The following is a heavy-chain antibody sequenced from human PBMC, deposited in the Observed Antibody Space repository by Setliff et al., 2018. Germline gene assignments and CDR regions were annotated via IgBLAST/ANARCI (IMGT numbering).Heavy chain of an antibody. CDR2: ISYIERP. CDR3: ARFCGGGSCPDY. Sequence: ASETLSLTCSVSGGSLTSHYWTWIRQPPGKGLEWIGVISYIERPHYNPSLQSRVTIAMETSNNQVSLTLTSVTAVDSAMYYCARFCGGGSCPDYWGQGTLVTV. V-gene: IGHV4-59*11. J-gene: IGHJ4*02. D-gene: IGHD2-15*01. CDR1: GGSLTSHY.